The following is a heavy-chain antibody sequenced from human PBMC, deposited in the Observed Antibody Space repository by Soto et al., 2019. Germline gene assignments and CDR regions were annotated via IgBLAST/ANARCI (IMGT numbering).Heavy chain of an antibody. CDR3: ARVSKXVAPKDGKSAYFYAMDV. V-gene: IGHV4-61*08. Sequence: KTSETLSLTCAVSGDSVSSSDFYWTWIRQPPGKPLEWIGYVYSTGTTNYSPSLKSRVDMSVDTSENQFSLKVRSVTASDAAVYFCARVSKXVAPKDGKSAYFYAMDVWGPGTTVTVSS. D-gene: IGHD2-15*01. J-gene: IGHJ6*02. CDR2: VYSTGTT. CDR1: GDSVSSSDFY.